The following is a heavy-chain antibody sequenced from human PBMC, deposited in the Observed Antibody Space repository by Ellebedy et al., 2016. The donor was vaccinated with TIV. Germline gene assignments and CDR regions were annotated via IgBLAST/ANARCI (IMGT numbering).Heavy chain of an antibody. V-gene: IGHV3-9*01. CDR1: GFTFDDYG. Sequence: SLKISXAASGFTFDDYGMHWVRQAPGKGLEWVSGISFKSSDIDYADSVKGRFTISRDNAKNSLYLQMNSLRLEDTALYYCGKALGTRPYYMDVWGKGTTVTVSS. CDR2: ISFKSSDI. J-gene: IGHJ6*04. D-gene: IGHD1-1*01. CDR3: GKALGTRPYYMDV.